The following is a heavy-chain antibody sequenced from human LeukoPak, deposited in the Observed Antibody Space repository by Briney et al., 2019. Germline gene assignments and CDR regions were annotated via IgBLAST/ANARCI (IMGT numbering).Heavy chain of an antibody. J-gene: IGHJ4*02. Sequence: ASVKVSCKASGYSLTSYGITWVRQAPGQGLEWMGWISRHNGNTAYIEKLQGRVTMTIDTSTGTADMELRSLRADDTAVYYCARHWYVSGYEDYWGQGTLVTVSS. CDR3: ARHWYVSGYEDY. CDR1: GYSLTSYG. V-gene: IGHV1-18*01. D-gene: IGHD3-10*01. CDR2: ISRHNGNT.